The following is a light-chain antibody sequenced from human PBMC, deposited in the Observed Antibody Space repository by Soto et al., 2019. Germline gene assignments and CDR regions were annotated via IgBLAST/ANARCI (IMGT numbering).Light chain of an antibody. J-gene: IGKJ1*01. V-gene: IGKV1-9*01. CDR1: QGVRSY. CDR3: QQRNDYPRT. CDR2: AAS. Sequence: DIQLTQSPSFLSASVGDRVTITCRASQGVRSYLAWYQQKAGKAPKLLIYAASTLQSGVPSRFSGSGSGTDFTPTISSLQPEDFATYYCQQRNDYPRTFGQGTKVEIK.